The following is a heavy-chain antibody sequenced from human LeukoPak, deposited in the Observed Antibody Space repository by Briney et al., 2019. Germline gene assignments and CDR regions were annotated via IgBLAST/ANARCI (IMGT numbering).Heavy chain of an antibody. J-gene: IGHJ5*02. CDR2: IYYSGST. Sequence: PSETLSLTCTVSGGSISSSSYYWGWIRQPPGKGLEWIGSIYYSGSTYYNPSLKSRVTISVDTSKKQSSLKLSSVTAADTAVYYCARHTVYSSESFDPWGQGTLVTVSS. D-gene: IGHD6-25*01. V-gene: IGHV4-39*01. CDR1: GGSISSSSYY. CDR3: ARHTVYSSESFDP.